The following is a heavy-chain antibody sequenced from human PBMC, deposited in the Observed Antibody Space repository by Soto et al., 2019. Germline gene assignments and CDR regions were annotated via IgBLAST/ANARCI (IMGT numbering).Heavy chain of an antibody. CDR2: ISYDGSNK. CDR3: ARDLRYYYGSGSYYYYYGMDV. J-gene: IGHJ6*02. Sequence: PGGSLRLSCAASGFTFSSYAMHWVRQAPGKGLEWVAVISYDGSNKYYADSVKGRFTISRDNSKNTLYLQMNSLRAEDTAVYYCARDLRYYYGSGSYYYYYGMDVWGQGTTVTVSS. V-gene: IGHV3-30-3*01. D-gene: IGHD3-10*01. CDR1: GFTFSSYA.